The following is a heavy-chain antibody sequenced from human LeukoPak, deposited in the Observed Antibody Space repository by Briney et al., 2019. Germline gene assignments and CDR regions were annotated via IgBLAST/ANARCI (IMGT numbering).Heavy chain of an antibody. V-gene: IGHV1-69*06. CDR3: ARGLTLRYFDWLYY. D-gene: IGHD3-9*01. CDR1: GGTFSSYA. CDR2: IIPIFGTA. J-gene: IGHJ4*02. Sequence: GASVKVSCKASGGTFSSYAISWVRQAPGQGLEWMGGIIPIFGTANYAQKFQGRVTITADKSTSTAYMELSSLRSEDTAVYYCARGLTLRYFDWLYYWGQGTLVTVSS.